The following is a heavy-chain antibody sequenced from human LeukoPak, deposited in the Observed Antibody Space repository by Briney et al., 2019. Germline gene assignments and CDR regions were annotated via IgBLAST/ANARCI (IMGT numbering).Heavy chain of an antibody. V-gene: IGHV1-2*02. D-gene: IGHD3-10*01. CDR2: ISPRSGDT. J-gene: IGHJ4*02. CDR3: ARGREIHGGSDINLDDY. Sequence: ASVKVSCKTSGYTFTDYYMHWVRQAPGQGLEWMGWISPRSGDTSYAQKFQGRVTMTRDTSINTVDMDLSGLTSDDTAVFYCARGREIHGGSDINLDDYWGQGTLVTVSS. CDR1: GYTFTDYY.